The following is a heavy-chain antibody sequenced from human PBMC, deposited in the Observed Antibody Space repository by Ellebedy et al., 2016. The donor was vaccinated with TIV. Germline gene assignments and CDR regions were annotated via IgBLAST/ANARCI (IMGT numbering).Heavy chain of an antibody. CDR2: IYYSGST. J-gene: IGHJ5*02. Sequence: SETLSLTXTVSGGSISSSSYYWGWIRQPPGKGLEWIGSIYYSGSTNYNPSLKSRVTISVDTSKNQFSLKLSSVTAADTAVYYCARGRYGSGRFDPWGQGTLVTVSS. CDR3: ARGRYGSGRFDP. D-gene: IGHD3-10*01. V-gene: IGHV4-39*07. CDR1: GGSISSSSYY.